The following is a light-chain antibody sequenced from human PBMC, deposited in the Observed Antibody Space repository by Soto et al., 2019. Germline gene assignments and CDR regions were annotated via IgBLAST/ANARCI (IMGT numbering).Light chain of an antibody. CDR1: SSNIGAGYH. CDR3: QSYDSSLSGSV. V-gene: IGLV1-40*01. CDR2: GNN. Sequence: QSVLTQPPSVSGAPGQRVTISCTGSSSNIGAGYHVHWYQQLPGTAPKLLIYGNNNRPSGVPDRFSGSKSGTSASLAITGLQAEDEADYYCQSYDSSLSGSVFGGWTKVTVL. J-gene: IGLJ3*02.